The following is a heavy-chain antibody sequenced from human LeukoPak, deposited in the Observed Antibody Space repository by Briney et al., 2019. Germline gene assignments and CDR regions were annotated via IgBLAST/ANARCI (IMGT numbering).Heavy chain of an antibody. Sequence: KPSETLSLTCTVSGGSISSYCWSWIRQPPGKGLEWIGYIYYSGSTNYNPSLKSRVTISVDTSKNQFSLKLSSVTAADTAVYYCARNNKAVGQSLDYGGQETRVTVPS. D-gene: IGHD2-15*01. V-gene: IGHV4-59*01. CDR2: IYYSGST. J-gene: IGHJ4*02. CDR3: ARNNKAVGQSLDY. CDR1: GGSISSYC.